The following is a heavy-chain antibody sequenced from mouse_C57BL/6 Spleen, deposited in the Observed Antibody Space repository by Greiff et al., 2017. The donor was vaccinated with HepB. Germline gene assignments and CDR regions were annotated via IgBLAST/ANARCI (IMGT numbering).Heavy chain of an antibody. CDR1: GFNIKDDY. D-gene: IGHD1-1*01. CDR3: TLYGSRLYYAMDY. Sequence: VQLKESGAELVRPGASVKLSCTASGFNIKDDYMHWVKQRPEQGLEWIGWIDPENGDTEYASKFQGKATITADTSSNTAYLQLSSLTSEDTAVYYCTLYGSRLYYAMDYWGQGTSVTVSS. CDR2: IDPENGDT. V-gene: IGHV14-4*01. J-gene: IGHJ4*01.